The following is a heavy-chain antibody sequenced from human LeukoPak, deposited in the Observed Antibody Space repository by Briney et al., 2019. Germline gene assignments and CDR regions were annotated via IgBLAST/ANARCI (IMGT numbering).Heavy chain of an antibody. CDR3: ARVRYLGMDV. V-gene: IGHV4-34*01. D-gene: IGHD3-9*01. Sequence: GTLRLSCAASRFTFSTYGMNWVRQTPGKGLEWIGEINHSGSTNYNPSLKSRVTISVDTSKNQFSLKLSSVTAADTAVYYCARVRYLGMDVWGKGTTVAVSS. CDR2: INHSGST. J-gene: IGHJ6*03. CDR1: RFTFSTYG.